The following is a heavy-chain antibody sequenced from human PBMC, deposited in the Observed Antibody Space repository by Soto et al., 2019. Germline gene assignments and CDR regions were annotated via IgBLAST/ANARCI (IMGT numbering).Heavy chain of an antibody. CDR3: AKDMGTIFGRYYYGMDV. Sequence: GGSLRLSCAASGFTFDDYAMHWVRQAPGKGLEWVSGISWNSGSIGYADSVKGRFTISRDNAKNSLYLQMNSLRAEDTALYYCAKDMGTIFGRYYYGMDVWGQGTKVTVSS. V-gene: IGHV3-9*01. CDR1: GFTFDDYA. D-gene: IGHD3-3*01. J-gene: IGHJ6*02. CDR2: ISWNSGSI.